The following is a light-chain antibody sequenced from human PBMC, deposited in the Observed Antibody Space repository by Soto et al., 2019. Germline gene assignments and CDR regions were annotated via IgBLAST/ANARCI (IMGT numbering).Light chain of an antibody. CDR2: EVT. Sequence: QSVLTQPPSASGSPGQSVTISCTGASSDVGGYNYVSWYQQYPGKAPKLIIYEVTKRPSDVPDRFSCSKSGNTASLTVSGLQGEDEADYYGSSYAGSNNLVFGGGTKLTVL. CDR3: SSYAGSNNLV. V-gene: IGLV2-8*01. CDR1: SSDVGGYNY. J-gene: IGLJ3*02.